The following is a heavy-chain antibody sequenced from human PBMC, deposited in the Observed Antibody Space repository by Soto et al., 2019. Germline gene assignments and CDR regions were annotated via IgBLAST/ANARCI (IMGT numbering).Heavy chain of an antibody. CDR3: ARDRTNYDFWRGYGYYYYSMDV. CDR2: ISAYNGNT. D-gene: IGHD3-3*01. CDR1: GYTFTSYG. Sequence: ASVKVSCKASGYTFTSYGISWVRQAPGQGLEWMGWISAYNGNTNDAQKLQGRVTMTTDTSTSTAYMELRSLRSDDTAVYYCARDRTNYDFWRGYGYYYYSMDVWGQGTTVTVSS. V-gene: IGHV1-18*01. J-gene: IGHJ6*02.